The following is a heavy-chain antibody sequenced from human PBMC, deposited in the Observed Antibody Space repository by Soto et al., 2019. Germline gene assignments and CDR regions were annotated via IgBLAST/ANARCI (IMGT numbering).Heavy chain of an antibody. Sequence: QVQLQESGPGLVKPSETLSLTCTVSGGSISSYYWSWIRQPAGKGLEWIGRIYTSGSTNYNPSLKSRVTMSVDTSKKQFSLKLSSVTAADTAVYYCARVGELNWNYGFWFDPWGQGTLVTVSS. CDR3: ARVGELNWNYGFWFDP. V-gene: IGHV4-4*07. J-gene: IGHJ5*02. CDR2: IYTSGST. CDR1: GGSISSYY. D-gene: IGHD1-7*01.